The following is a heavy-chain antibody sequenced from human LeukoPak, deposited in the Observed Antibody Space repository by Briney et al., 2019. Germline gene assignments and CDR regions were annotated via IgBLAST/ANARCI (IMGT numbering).Heavy chain of an antibody. V-gene: IGHV3-23*01. D-gene: IGHD3-10*01. CDR3: AKDRGYYGSGSYYNVPFDY. J-gene: IGHJ4*02. CDR2: ISGSGDST. CDR1: GFTFSDHY. Sequence: GGSLRLSCAASGFTFSDHYMDWVRQAPGKGLEWVSAISGSGDSTYYADSVKGRFTISRDNSKNTLYLQMNSLRAEDTAVYYCAKDRGYYGSGSYYNVPFDYWGQGTLVTVSS.